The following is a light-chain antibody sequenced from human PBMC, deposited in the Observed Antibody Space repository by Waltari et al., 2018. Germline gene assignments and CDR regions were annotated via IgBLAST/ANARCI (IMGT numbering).Light chain of an antibody. V-gene: IGKV3-11*01. CDR1: QSVSSY. Sequence: EIVLTQSPATLSLSPGERATLSCRASQSVSSYLTWYQQKPGQPPRLLIYDASNRATGIPARFSGSGSGTDFTLTISSLEPEDFAIYYCQQRSTWPRLTFGGGTKVEIK. J-gene: IGKJ4*01. CDR2: DAS. CDR3: QQRSTWPRLT.